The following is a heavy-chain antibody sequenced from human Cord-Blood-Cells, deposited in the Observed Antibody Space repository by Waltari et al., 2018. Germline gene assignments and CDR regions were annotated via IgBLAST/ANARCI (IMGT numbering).Heavy chain of an antibody. CDR3: ASRVKTYSYGYGDAFDI. D-gene: IGHD5-18*01. CDR2: HIPIFGTA. Sequence: QVQLVQSGAEVKKPGSSVKVSCKASGGTFSSSAISWVRQAPGQGLEWMGGHIPIFGTANYAQKFQGRVTITADKSTSTAYMELSSLRSEDTTVYYCASRVKTYSYGYGDAFDIWGQGTMVTVSS. CDR1: GGTFSSSA. V-gene: IGHV1-69*06. J-gene: IGHJ3*02.